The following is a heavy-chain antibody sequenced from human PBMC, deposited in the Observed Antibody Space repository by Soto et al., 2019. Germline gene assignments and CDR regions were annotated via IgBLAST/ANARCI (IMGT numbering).Heavy chain of an antibody. J-gene: IGHJ4*02. V-gene: IGHV4-59*01. D-gene: IGHD1-26*01. CDR3: ARGTLDNGSAWSIDT. Sequence: PSWTXSLTCTFAVGSIIIYYLILIRQPPGKGLEYIGYIYYSGSTNSNPSLKSRVTISIDKSKNQFSLKLSSVTAAATAVYYCARGTLDNGSAWSIDTWGQGTLVTVYS. CDR2: IYYSGST. CDR1: VGSIIIYY.